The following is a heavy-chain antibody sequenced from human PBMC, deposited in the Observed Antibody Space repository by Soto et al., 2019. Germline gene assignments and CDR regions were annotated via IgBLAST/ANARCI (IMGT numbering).Heavy chain of an antibody. D-gene: IGHD3-9*01. V-gene: IGHV4-39*01. CDR3: LSFWPPPYSDALTDYTDAFDY. CDR2: ISYIGGT. CDR1: CVPIRGDSYY. J-gene: IGHJ4*02. Sequence: PSETLSLTCTVSCVPIRGDSYYWGWLRPSPEKGLDWIASISYIGGTYYNPTLKSRLIISLDTSNNHFSLKLSSVTAADTAVYYCLSFWPPPYSDALTDYTDAFDYWGQGTLVT.